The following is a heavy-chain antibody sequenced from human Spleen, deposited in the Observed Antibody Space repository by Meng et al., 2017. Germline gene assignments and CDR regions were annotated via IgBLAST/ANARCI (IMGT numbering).Heavy chain of an antibody. CDR1: GGSISSGGYY. V-gene: IGHV4-31*03. CDR3: ARGPTTMAHDFDY. J-gene: IGHJ4*02. CDR2: INHSGST. D-gene: IGHD4-11*01. Sequence: QGQRQGSGPGLVKPSQTLSLTCTVSGGSISSGGYYWTWIRQHPGKGLEWIGEINHSGSTNYNPSLESRATISVDTSQNNLSLKLSSVTAADSAVYYCARGPTTMAHDFDYWGQGTLVTVSS.